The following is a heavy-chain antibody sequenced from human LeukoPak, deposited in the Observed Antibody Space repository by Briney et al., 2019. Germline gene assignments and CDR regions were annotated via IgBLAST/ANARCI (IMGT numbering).Heavy chain of an antibody. J-gene: IGHJ4*02. CDR2: IGISGTKT. D-gene: IGHD5-18*01. V-gene: IGHV3-23*01. CDR3: ANEPGYSYAPDYWVRLEWTY. Sequence: GGSLRLSCAASDFDFSSHAMTWVRQAPGKGLEWVSAIGISGTKTYYGDSVKGRFLISRDNSKNTLYLQMNSLRAEDTAVYYCANEPGYSYAPDYWVRLEWTYWGQGTLVTVSS. CDR1: DFDFSSHA.